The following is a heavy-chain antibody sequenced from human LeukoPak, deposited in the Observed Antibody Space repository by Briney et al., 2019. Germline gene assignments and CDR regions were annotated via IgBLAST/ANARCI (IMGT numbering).Heavy chain of an antibody. CDR2: ISWDGGST. CDR3: AKGAFSSSWGIEYFQH. J-gene: IGHJ1*01. Sequence: GGSLRLSCAASGFTFDDYTMHWVRQAPGKGLEWVSLISWDGGSTYYADSVKGRFTISRENSKNSLYLQMNSLRTEDTALYYCAKGAFSSSWGIEYFQHWGQGTLVTVSS. D-gene: IGHD6-13*01. V-gene: IGHV3-43*01. CDR1: GFTFDDYT.